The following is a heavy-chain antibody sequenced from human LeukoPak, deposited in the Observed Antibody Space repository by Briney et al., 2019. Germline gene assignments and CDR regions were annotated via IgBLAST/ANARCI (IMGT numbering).Heavy chain of an antibody. CDR2: INSDGSST. J-gene: IGHJ3*02. CDR3: AREGGQLPHKAFDI. D-gene: IGHD2-2*01. Sequence: GGSLRLSCAASGFTFSSYWMHWVRQAPGKGLVWVSRINSDGSSTSYADSVKGRFTISRDNAKNMLYLQMNSLRAEDTAVYYCAREGGQLPHKAFDIWGQGTMVTVSS. V-gene: IGHV3-74*01. CDR1: GFTFSSYW.